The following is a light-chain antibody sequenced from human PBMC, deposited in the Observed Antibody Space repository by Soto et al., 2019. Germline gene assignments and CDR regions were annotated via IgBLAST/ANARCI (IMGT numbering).Light chain of an antibody. CDR2: GAS. Sequence: EVVLTQSPGTLSLSPGERATLSCRASHSVGSSYLAWYQQKPGQAPRLLIFGASTRATGVPDRFLGSGSGTDFTLTISRLEPEDFAVYYCQHYGTSPSSTFGQGTKLEI. J-gene: IGKJ2*01. V-gene: IGKV3-20*01. CDR1: HSVGSSY. CDR3: QHYGTSPSST.